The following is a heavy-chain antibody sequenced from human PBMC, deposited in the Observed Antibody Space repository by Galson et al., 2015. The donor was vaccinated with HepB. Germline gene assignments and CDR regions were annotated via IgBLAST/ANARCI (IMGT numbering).Heavy chain of an antibody. J-gene: IGHJ4*02. CDR3: ARYYYDSSGYYGYFDY. CDR1: GFTFSSYG. Sequence: SLRLSCAASGFTFSSYGMHWVRQAPGKGLEWVAVIWYDGSNKYYADSVKGRFTISRDISKNTLYLQMNSLRAEDTAVYYCARYYYDSSGYYGYFDYWGQGTLVTVSS. CDR2: IWYDGSNK. D-gene: IGHD3-22*01. V-gene: IGHV3-33*08.